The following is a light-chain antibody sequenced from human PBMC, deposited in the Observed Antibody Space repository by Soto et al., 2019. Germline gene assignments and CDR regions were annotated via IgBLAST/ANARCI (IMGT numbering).Light chain of an antibody. CDR2: GNN. V-gene: IGLV1-40*01. Sequence: QSVLTQPPSVSGAPGQRVTISCSGSSSNIGADYDVHWYQQRPGTAPKLLIFGNNNRPSGVPDRFSGSKSGTSATLGITGLQTGDEADYYCGTWDSSLSAVVFGGGTKVTVL. J-gene: IGLJ2*01. CDR3: GTWDSSLSAVV. CDR1: SSNIGADYD.